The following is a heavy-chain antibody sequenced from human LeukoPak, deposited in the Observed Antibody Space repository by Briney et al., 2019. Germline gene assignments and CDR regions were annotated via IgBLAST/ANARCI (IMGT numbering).Heavy chain of an antibody. Sequence: SPTLSLTYAISGDSVSSNSATWNWLRQSPSRGLEWLGRTYYRSKWYKYYAVSVKGRITINPDTSKNQFSLQLNSVTPEDTAVYYCARGPSYFQHWGQGTLVTVSS. V-gene: IGHV6-1*01. CDR3: ARGPSYFQH. J-gene: IGHJ1*01. CDR2: TYYRSKWYK. CDR1: GDSVSSNSAT.